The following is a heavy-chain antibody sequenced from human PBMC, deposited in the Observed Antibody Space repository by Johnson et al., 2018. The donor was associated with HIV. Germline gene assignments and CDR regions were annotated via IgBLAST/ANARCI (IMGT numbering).Heavy chain of an antibody. CDR1: GFTVSSNY. V-gene: IGHV3-66*01. CDR2: LYSGGST. D-gene: IGHD3-16*01. CDR3: ARDYHYVWGSSYGFDI. Sequence: VQLVESVGGLVQPGGSLRLSCAASGFTVSSNYMNWVRQAPGKGLEWVSVLYSGGSTYYADFVKDRFIISRDNSKNTLYLQMNSLRAEDTAVYYCARDYHYVWGSSYGFDIWGQGTMVIVSS. J-gene: IGHJ3*02.